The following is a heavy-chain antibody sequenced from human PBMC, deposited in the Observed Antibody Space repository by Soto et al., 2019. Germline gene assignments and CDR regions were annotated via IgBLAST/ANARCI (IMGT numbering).Heavy chain of an antibody. CDR3: AKDSRRSYGYLDWFDP. Sequence: VQLLESGGGLVQPGGSLRLSCAASGFTFSSYAMSWVRQAPGKGLEWVSAISGSGGSTYYADSVKGRFTISRDNSKNTLYLQMNSLRAEDTAVYYCAKDSRRSYGYLDWFDPWGQGTLVTVSS. CDR1: GFTFSSYA. J-gene: IGHJ5*02. V-gene: IGHV3-23*01. D-gene: IGHD5-18*01. CDR2: ISGSGGST.